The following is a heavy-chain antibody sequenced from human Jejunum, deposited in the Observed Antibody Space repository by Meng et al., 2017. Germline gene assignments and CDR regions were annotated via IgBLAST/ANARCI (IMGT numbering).Heavy chain of an antibody. V-gene: IGHV4-61*08. J-gene: IGHJ4*02. Sequence: QVEVTESGPGLVRPSATLSLICTVSGGSVSRAGYQWGWIRQPPGKGLEWIGYASTNYNPSLKSRVTISLDTSRNQFSLSLSSVTAADTAVYYCARDHMGSLDYWGQGILVTVSS. D-gene: IGHD1-26*01. CDR3: ARDHMGSLDY. CDR1: GGSVSRAGYQ. CDR2: AST.